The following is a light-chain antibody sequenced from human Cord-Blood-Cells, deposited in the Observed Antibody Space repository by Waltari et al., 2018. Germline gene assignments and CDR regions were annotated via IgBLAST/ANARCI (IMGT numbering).Light chain of an antibody. CDR3: QQSYSTLSLT. V-gene: IGKV1-39*01. Sequence: DIQMPQSPSSLSASVGARVTITCRASQSISSYLNWYQQKPGKAPKLLIYAASSLQSGVPSRFSGSGSGTDFTLTISSLQPEDFATYYCQQSYSTLSLTFGGGTKVEIK. J-gene: IGKJ4*01. CDR1: QSISSY. CDR2: AAS.